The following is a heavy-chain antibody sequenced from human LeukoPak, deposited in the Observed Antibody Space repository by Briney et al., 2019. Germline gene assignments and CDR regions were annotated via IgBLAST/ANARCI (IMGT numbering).Heavy chain of an antibody. D-gene: IGHD3-22*01. V-gene: IGHV4-59*01. CDR3: ARWARDYDSSGYGAFDI. Sequence: SETLSLTCAVYGGSFSGYYWSWIRQPPGKGLEWIGYIYYSGSTNYNPSLKSRVTISVDTSKNQFSLKLSSVTAADTAVYYCARWARDYDSSGYGAFDIWGQGTMVTVSS. CDR1: GGSFSGYY. CDR2: IYYSGST. J-gene: IGHJ3*02.